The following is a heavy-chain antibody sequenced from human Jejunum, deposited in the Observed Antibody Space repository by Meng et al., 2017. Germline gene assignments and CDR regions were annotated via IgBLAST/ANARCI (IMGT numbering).Heavy chain of an antibody. CDR2: INIDGSST. J-gene: IGHJ4*02. CDR3: TRTGSYRYDF. Sequence: VEMVESGGGVVQPGGSLSLSCAASGFTFRSFWMQWVRQAPGKGLVWVSRINIDGSSTDYADSVKGRFTISRDDAKNTLYLQMNSLRVEDTAVYYCTRTGSYRYDFWGQGTLVTVSS. V-gene: IGHV3-74*01. CDR1: GFTFRSFW. D-gene: IGHD1-26*01.